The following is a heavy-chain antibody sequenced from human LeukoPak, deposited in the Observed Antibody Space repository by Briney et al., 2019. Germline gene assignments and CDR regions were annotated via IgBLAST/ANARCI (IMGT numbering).Heavy chain of an antibody. Sequence: GGSLRLSCAASGFAFSAYGVTWVRQAPGKGLEWVSSMGVSGDNVHYADSVKGRFAISRDNSKNTLYLQMNSLRAEDAAVYYCAKDPNGDYVGAFDTWGQGTMLIVCS. V-gene: IGHV3-23*01. CDR2: MGVSGDNV. CDR1: GFAFSAYG. CDR3: AKDPNGDYVGAFDT. D-gene: IGHD4-17*01. J-gene: IGHJ3*02.